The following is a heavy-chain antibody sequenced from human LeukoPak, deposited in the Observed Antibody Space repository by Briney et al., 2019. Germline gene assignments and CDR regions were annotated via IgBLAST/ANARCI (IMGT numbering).Heavy chain of an antibody. D-gene: IGHD2-21*02. CDR2: ISSSGSTI. V-gene: IGHV3-11*04. CDR1: GFTFSDYY. CDR3: AKDISGGDCPDY. J-gene: IGHJ4*02. Sequence: PGGSLRLSCAASGFTFSDYYMSWIRQAPGKGLEWVSYISSSGSTIYYADSVKGRFTISRDNSKNTLYLQMNSLRADDTAVYYCAKDISGGDCPDYWGQGTLVTVSS.